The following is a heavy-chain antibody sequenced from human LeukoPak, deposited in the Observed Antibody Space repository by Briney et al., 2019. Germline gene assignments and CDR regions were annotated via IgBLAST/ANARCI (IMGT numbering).Heavy chain of an antibody. V-gene: IGHV3-7*04. CDR2: IKQDGSEI. CDR3: VRDYDY. CDR1: GFTFSSYW. J-gene: IGHJ4*02. Sequence: GGSLSLSCAASGFTFSSYWMSWVRQAPGRGLQWVASIKQDGSEIYYVDSVKGRFSISRDNSKNTLYLQMNSLRAEDTAVYYCVRDYDYWGQGTLVTVSS.